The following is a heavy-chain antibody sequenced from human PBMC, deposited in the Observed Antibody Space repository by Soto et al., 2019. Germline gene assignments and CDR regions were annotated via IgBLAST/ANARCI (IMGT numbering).Heavy chain of an antibody. CDR3: ARTAAAGKYYYAMGV. CDR1: GDSFNSYW. V-gene: IGHV5-51*01. J-gene: IGHJ6*02. CDR2: IYPGDSDT. Sequence: EVQLVQSGAEVKKPGESLKISCKGSGDSFNSYWIGWVRQMPGKGLECMGIIYPGDSDTRYSPSFQGQVTISADKSISTAYLQWSSLKASDTAMYYCARTAAAGKYYYAMGVWGQGTTVTVSS. D-gene: IGHD6-13*01.